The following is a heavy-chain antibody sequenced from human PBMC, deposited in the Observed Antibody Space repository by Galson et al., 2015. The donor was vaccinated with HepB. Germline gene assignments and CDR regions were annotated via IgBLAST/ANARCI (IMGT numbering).Heavy chain of an antibody. CDR1: GGTFRTSS. D-gene: IGHD2/OR15-2a*01. CDR2: INPIFRVS. V-gene: IGHV1-69*01. CDR3: ATEGKNTDLWLDP. Sequence: SCKASGGTFRTSSILWVRQAPGQGLEWVGGINPIFRVSNYAQRFQGRVTITADESATTAYMELTSLRSEDTAIYYCATEGKNTDLWLDPWGQGTLHIVSS. J-gene: IGHJ5*02.